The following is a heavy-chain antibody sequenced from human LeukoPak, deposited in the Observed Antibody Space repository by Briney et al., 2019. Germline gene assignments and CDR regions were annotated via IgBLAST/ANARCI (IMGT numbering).Heavy chain of an antibody. CDR2: IRYDGSNK. V-gene: IGHV3-30*02. CDR1: GFTFSTYG. Sequence: PGGSLRLSCAASGFTFSTYGMHWVRQAPGKGLEWVAFIRYDGSNKYYADSAKGRFTISRDNSKNTLYLQMNSLRAEDTAVYYCAKVGKSDRNNFFTTKEKQLDYWGQGTLLTVSS. CDR3: AKVGKSDRNNFFTTKEKQLDY. J-gene: IGHJ4*02. D-gene: IGHD1/OR15-1a*01.